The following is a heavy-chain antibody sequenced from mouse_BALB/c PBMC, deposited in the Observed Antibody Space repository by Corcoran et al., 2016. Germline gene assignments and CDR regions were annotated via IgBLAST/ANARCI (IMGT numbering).Heavy chain of an antibody. CDR2: INLRSGAT. CDR3: ARLGITTCDY. J-gene: IGHJ2*01. D-gene: IGHD1-1*01. CDR1: GYTFTVYN. V-gene: IGHV1-18*01. Sequence: EVLLQQSGAELVKPGTSVKISCKASGYTFTVYNMYWVRQSHGNSLEWIGDINLRSGATIYNQTFKGKATLTLNKSSNTAYMELRSLTSEDTAVYYCARLGITTCDYWGQGTTVTVSS.